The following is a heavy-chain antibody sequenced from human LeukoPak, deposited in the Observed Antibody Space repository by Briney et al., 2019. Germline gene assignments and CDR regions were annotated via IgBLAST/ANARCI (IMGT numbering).Heavy chain of an antibody. CDR1: GFTFSSYA. D-gene: IGHD3-22*01. CDR3: AKRSPHPGSSGYYRQGATDY. CDR2: ISYDGSQK. J-gene: IGHJ4*02. V-gene: IGHV3-30*04. Sequence: PGGSLRLSCAASGFTFSSYAMHWVRQAPGKGLEWVAVISYDGSQKYHADSVKGRFTISRDNSKNTLYLQMNSLRAEDTAVYYCAKRSPHPGSSGYYRQGATDYWGQGTLVTVSS.